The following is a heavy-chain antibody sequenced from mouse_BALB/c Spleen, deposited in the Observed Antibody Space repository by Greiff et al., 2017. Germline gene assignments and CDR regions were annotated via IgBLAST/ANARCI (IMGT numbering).Heavy chain of an antibody. V-gene: IGHV1S29*02. J-gene: IGHJ3*01. CDR3: ASWDGAWLAY. CDR2: IYPYNGGT. D-gene: IGHD4-1*01. Sequence: VQLQQSGPELVKPGASVKISCKASGYTFTDYNMHWVKQSHGKSLEWIGYIYPYNGGTGYNQKFKSKATLTVDNSSSTAYMELRSLTSEDSAVYYCASWDGAWLAYWGQGTLVTVSA. CDR1: GYTFTDYN.